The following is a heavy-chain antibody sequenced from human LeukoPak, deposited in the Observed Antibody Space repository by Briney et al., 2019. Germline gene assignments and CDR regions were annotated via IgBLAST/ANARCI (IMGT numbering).Heavy chain of an antibody. CDR3: AKGDSSSWYRDYFDY. CDR1: GFTFSSYA. D-gene: IGHD6-13*01. CDR2: ISGSGGTT. V-gene: IGHV3-23*01. Sequence: GGSLRLSCAASGFTFSSYAMSWVRQAPGKGLEWVSTISGSGGTTYYADSVKGRFTISRDSSKNTLYLQMNSLRAEDTAVYYCAKGDSSSWYRDYFDYWGQGTLVTVSS. J-gene: IGHJ4*02.